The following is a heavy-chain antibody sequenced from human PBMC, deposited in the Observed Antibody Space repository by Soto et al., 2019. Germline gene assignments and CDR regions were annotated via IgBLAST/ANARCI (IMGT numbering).Heavy chain of an antibody. CDR1: GFIFSTYG. CDR3: ARDVFGRGWSSPFDY. V-gene: IGHV3-30-3*01. Sequence: QVQLVDSGGGVVQPGRSLRLSCAASGFIFSTYGMHWVRQAPGKGLEWVAVISYDGSSEYYADSVKGRFTISRDNSKNTLSLQMNSLRAEDTAVYYCARDVFGRGWSSPFDYWGQGTLVTVSS. D-gene: IGHD6-19*01. J-gene: IGHJ4*02. CDR2: ISYDGSSE.